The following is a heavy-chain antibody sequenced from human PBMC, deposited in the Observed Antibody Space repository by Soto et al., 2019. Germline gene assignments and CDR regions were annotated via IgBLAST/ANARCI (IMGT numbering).Heavy chain of an antibody. V-gene: IGHV1-69*01. J-gene: IGHJ4*02. CDR1: RDTFDSYA. Sequence: QGQLLQSGAEVRKPGSSVKVSCKTSRDTFDSYAITWVRQAPGQGLEWMGGIIPILGTTKYAQKFQGRVTMTADESTNTAYMELSSLRFEDRAMYYCAAGGRDGYIRWGQGTQVTVSS. D-gene: IGHD5-18*01. CDR3: AAGGRDGYIR. CDR2: IIPILGTT.